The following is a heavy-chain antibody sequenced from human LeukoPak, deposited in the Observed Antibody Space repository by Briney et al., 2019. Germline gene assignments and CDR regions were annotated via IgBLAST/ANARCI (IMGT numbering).Heavy chain of an antibody. Sequence: GGSLRLSCTASGFTFGDYAVSWVRQAPGKGLEWVSYISSSGSTIYYADSVKGRFTISRDNAKNSLYLQMNSLRAEDTAVYYCAELGITMIGGVWGKGTTVTISS. D-gene: IGHD3-10*02. CDR1: GFTFGDYA. CDR3: AELGITMIGGV. V-gene: IGHV3-48*03. J-gene: IGHJ6*04. CDR2: ISSSGSTI.